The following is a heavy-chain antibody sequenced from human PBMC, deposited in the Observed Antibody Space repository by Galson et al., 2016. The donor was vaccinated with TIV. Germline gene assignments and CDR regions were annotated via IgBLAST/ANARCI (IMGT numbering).Heavy chain of an antibody. J-gene: IGHJ3*01. Sequence: SLILSCAASGFTFSSYNMHWVRQAPGKGLEWVAVIAYDGSYKHYAGSVKGRFTVSRDNSKTTLDLQMNSLGAEDTALYYCAKEENSGYYPNDAFDFWGQGTMVTVS. D-gene: IGHD3-3*01. V-gene: IGHV3-30*18. CDR3: AKEENSGYYPNDAFDF. CDR2: IAYDGSYK. CDR1: GFTFSSYN.